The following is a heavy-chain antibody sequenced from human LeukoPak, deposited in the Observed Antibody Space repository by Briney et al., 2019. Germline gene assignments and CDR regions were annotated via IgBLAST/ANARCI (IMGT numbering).Heavy chain of an antibody. V-gene: IGHV4-39*01. Sequence: SETLSLTCTVSGGSISSSSYYWGWIRQPPGKGLEWIGSIYYSGSTYYNPSLKSRVTISVDTSKNQFSLKLSSVTAADTAVYYCARHKDTRYCSSTSCSSFDYWGQGTLVTVSS. D-gene: IGHD2-2*01. CDR2: IYYSGST. CDR3: ARHKDTRYCSSTSCSSFDY. CDR1: GGSISSSSYY. J-gene: IGHJ4*02.